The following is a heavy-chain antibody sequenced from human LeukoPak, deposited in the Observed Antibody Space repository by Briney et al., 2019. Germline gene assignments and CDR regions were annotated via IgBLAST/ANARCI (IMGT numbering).Heavy chain of an antibody. J-gene: IGHJ4*02. D-gene: IGHD5-18*01. Sequence: PSETLSLTCSVSGASISSHYWSWIRQPPGKGLEWIGYIHYSGSTNYNPSLKSRVTISVDTSKNQLSLKLSSVTAADTAVYYCASGYSYGYDSRYYFDYWGQGTLVTVSS. CDR3: ASGYSYGYDSRYYFDY. CDR2: IHYSGST. CDR1: GASISSHY. V-gene: IGHV4-59*08.